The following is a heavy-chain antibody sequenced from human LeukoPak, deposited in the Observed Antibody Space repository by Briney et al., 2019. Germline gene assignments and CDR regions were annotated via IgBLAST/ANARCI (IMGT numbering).Heavy chain of an antibody. D-gene: IGHD2-21*02. CDR2: FDPEDGET. Sequence: ASVKVSCKASGYTFTGYYMHWVRQAPGKGLEWMGGFDPEDGETIYAQKFQGRVTMTEDTSTDTAYMELSSLRSEDTAVYYCATSVVVTALGPMHDGFDIWGQGTMVTVSS. V-gene: IGHV1-24*01. J-gene: IGHJ3*02. CDR1: GYTFTGYY. CDR3: ATSVVVTALGPMHDGFDI.